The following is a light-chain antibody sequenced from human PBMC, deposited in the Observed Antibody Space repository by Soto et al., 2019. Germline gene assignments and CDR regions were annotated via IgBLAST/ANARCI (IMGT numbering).Light chain of an antibody. Sequence: EIVFTQSPGTLSLSPGERSTLSCMASQSVSSSYLAWYQQKPGQAPRLLIYGASSRATGIPDRFSGSGSGTDFALTISRLETDDSAVYYCQPYGGSPFTVGPGTKVEIK. CDR1: QSVSSSY. CDR2: GAS. CDR3: QPYGGSPFT. V-gene: IGKV3-20*01. J-gene: IGKJ3*01.